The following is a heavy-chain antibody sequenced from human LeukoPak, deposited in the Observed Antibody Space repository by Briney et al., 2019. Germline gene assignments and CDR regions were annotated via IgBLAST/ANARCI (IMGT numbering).Heavy chain of an antibody. CDR1: GGSFSTYY. Sequence: SETLSLTCTVSGGSFSTYYWSWIRQPAGKGLEWIGHIYTSGSTNYNPSPKSRVTISVDTSKNQFSLKLSSVTAADTAVYYCARVDSSNWYESRGYFDYWGQGTLVTVSS. V-gene: IGHV4-4*07. CDR2: IYTSGST. D-gene: IGHD6-13*01. J-gene: IGHJ4*02. CDR3: ARVDSSNWYESRGYFDY.